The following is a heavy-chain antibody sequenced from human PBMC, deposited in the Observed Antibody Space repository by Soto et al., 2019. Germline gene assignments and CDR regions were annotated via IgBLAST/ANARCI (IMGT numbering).Heavy chain of an antibody. CDR1: GFTFSSYG. D-gene: IGHD1-26*01. V-gene: IGHV3-33*01. Sequence: QVQLVESGGGVVQPGRSLRLSCAASGFTFSSYGMHWVRQAPGKGLEWVAVIWYDGSNKYYADSVKGRFTISRDNSKNTLYLQMNSLRAEDTAVYYCAALWELIDYWGQGTLVTVSS. CDR2: IWYDGSNK. J-gene: IGHJ4*02. CDR3: AALWELIDY.